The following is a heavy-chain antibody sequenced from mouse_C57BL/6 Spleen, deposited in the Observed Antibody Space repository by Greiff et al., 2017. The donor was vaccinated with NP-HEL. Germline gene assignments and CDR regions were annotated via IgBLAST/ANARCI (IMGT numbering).Heavy chain of an antibody. CDR1: GYTFTSYW. Sequence: QVQLKQPGAELVRPGSSVKLSCKASGYTFTSYWMHWVKQRPIQGLEWIGNIDPSDSETHYNQKFKDKATLTVDKSSSTAYMQLSSLTSEDSAVYYCAREGYSNHGGFAYWGQGTLVTVSA. J-gene: IGHJ3*01. CDR2: IDPSDSET. V-gene: IGHV1-52*01. D-gene: IGHD2-5*01. CDR3: AREGYSNHGGFAY.